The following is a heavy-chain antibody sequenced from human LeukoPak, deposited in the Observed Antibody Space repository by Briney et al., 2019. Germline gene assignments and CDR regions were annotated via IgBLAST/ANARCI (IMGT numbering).Heavy chain of an antibody. CDR3: ARGLTGYYSWFGSDY. J-gene: IGHJ4*02. V-gene: IGHV3-74*01. CDR2: INRDGRET. CDR1: GFTFSTSW. Sequence: PGGSLRLSCGASGFTFSTSWMHWVRQAPGKGLVWVSRINRDGRETYYADSVKGRFTISRDNSKNTLYLQMNSLRAEDTAVYYCARGLTGYYSWFGSDYWGQGTLVTVSS. D-gene: IGHD3-9*01.